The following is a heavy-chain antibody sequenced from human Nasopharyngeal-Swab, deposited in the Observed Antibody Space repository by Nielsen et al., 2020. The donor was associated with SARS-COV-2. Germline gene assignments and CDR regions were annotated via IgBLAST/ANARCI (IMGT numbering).Heavy chain of an antibody. CDR1: GFTFSSYA. Sequence: GESLKISCAASGFTFSSYAMSWVRQAPGKGLEWVSAISGSGGSTYYADSVKGRFTISRDNSKNTLYLQMNSLKTEDTAVYYCTTGPNLGVWGQGTTVTVSS. CDR2: ISGSGGST. CDR3: TTGPNLGV. V-gene: IGHV3-23*01. J-gene: IGHJ6*02.